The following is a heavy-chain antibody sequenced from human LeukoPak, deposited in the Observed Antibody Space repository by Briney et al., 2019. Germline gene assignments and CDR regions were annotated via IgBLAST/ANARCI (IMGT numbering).Heavy chain of an antibody. CDR2: IKSKTDGGTT. Sequence: KSGGSLRLSCAASGFTFSSFPMSWVRQAPGKGLEWVGRIKSKTDGGTTDYAAPVKGRFTISRDDSKNTLYLQMNSLRVEDTALYFCATYSGVHHKTFDDWGQGTLVTVSS. V-gene: IGHV3-15*01. D-gene: IGHD1-26*01. J-gene: IGHJ4*02. CDR1: GFTFSSFP. CDR3: ATYSGVHHKTFDD.